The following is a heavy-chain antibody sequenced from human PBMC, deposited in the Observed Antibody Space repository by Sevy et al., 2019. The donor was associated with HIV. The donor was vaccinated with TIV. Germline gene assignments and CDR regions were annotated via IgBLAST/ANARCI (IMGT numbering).Heavy chain of an antibody. CDR1: GGSITNMNW. Sequence: SETLSRTCAVSGGSITNMNWWIWVRQPPGKGLEWIGEIDPGGSTNYNPSLKSRVTISTDASKNQFSLRVNSVTAADTAVYYCARGALGTGSGWYDYWGQGTLVTVSS. CDR3: ARGALGTGSGWYDY. J-gene: IGHJ4*02. CDR2: IDPGGST. V-gene: IGHV4-4*02. D-gene: IGHD6-19*01.